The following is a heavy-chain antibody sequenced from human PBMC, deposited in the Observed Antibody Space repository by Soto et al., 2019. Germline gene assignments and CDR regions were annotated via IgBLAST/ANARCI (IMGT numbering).Heavy chain of an antibody. CDR3: ARDRDYIWGSYRLTLGY. D-gene: IGHD3-16*02. CDR1: GFTFSSYG. J-gene: IGHJ4*02. CDR2: IWYDGSNK. Sequence: PGGSLRLSCAASGFTFSSYGMHWVRQAPGKGLEWVAVIWYDGSNKYYADSVKGRFTISRDNSKNTLYLQMNSLRAEDTAVYYCARDRDYIWGSYRLTLGYWGQGTLVTVSS. V-gene: IGHV3-33*01.